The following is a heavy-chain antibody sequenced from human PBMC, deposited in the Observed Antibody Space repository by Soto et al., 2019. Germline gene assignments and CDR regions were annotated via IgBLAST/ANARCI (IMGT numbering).Heavy chain of an antibody. J-gene: IGHJ1*01. V-gene: IGHV1-69*01. CDR2: IIPIFGTA. CDR1: GGTFSSYA. Sequence: SVHVSCKGSGGTFSSYAISWVRQAPGQGLEWMGGIIPIFGTANYAQKFQGRVTITADESTSTAYMELSSLRSEDTAVYYCASGTYRSPTTESFQLWGQGTLVTV. D-gene: IGHD4-4*01. CDR3: ASGTYRSPTTESFQL.